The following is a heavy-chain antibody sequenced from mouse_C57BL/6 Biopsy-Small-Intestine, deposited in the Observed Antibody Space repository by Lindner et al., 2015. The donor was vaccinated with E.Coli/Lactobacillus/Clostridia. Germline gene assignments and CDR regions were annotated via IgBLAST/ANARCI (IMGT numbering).Heavy chain of an antibody. D-gene: IGHD1-1*01. Sequence: SVKVSCKASGYTFTSYVIHWVRQAPDKGLSGWDGSTLPNGNTKHSQKFQGRVTFTRDTSASTAYMDLSSLRSEDTAVYYCAREQWQISATPFDYWGQGTLVTVSS. J-gene: IGHJ4*01. CDR1: GYTFTSYV. V-gene: IGHV1-84*02. CDR2: STLPNGNT. CDR3: AREQWQISATPFDY.